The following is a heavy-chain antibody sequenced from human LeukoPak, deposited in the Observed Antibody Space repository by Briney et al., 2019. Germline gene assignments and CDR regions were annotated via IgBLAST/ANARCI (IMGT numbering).Heavy chain of an antibody. V-gene: IGHV3-23*01. CDR1: GFTFSYVY. J-gene: IGHJ4*02. CDR2: ISGSGGST. CDR3: AKDLPFTYYFDY. D-gene: IGHD2/OR15-2a*01. Sequence: GGSLRLSCAASGFTFSYVYMTWIRQAPGKGLEWVSAISGSGGSTYYADSVKGRFTISRDNSKNTLYLQMNSLRAEDTAVYYCAKDLPFTYYFDYWGQGTLVTVSS.